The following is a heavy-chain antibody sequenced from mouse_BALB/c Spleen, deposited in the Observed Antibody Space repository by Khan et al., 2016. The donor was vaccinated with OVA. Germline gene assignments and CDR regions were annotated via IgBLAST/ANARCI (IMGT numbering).Heavy chain of an antibody. CDR3: ARMDTTSFDY. CDR2: IYPGSGNV. V-gene: IGHV1-77*01. D-gene: IGHD4-1*02. J-gene: IGHJ2*01. CDR1: GYTFTDYY. Sequence: QIQLVQSGAELARPGASVKLSCKASGYTFTDYYITWVKQRTGQGLEWIGEIYPGSGNVYYNANFKGKATLTADKSSSTTYMHLSSLTSEDSAVYFCARMDTTSFDYWGQGTTLTVSS.